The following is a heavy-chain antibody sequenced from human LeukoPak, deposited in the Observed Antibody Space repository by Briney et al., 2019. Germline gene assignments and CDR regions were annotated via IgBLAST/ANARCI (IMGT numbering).Heavy chain of an antibody. CDR1: GGSFSCGSYY. Sequence: SETLSLTCTVSGGSFSCGSYYWSWLRQPPGKGLEWVGYIYYSGSTNYNPSLKSRVTISVDTSKNQFSLKLSSVTAADTAVYYCARGSSEWEPAGFQHWGQGTLVTVSS. J-gene: IGHJ1*01. CDR3: ARGSSEWEPAGFQH. V-gene: IGHV4-61*01. D-gene: IGHD1-26*01. CDR2: IYYSGST.